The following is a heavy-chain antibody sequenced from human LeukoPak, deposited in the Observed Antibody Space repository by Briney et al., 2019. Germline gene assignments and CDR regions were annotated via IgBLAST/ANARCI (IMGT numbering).Heavy chain of an antibody. Sequence: SETLSLTCTVSGGSISSYYWSWIRQPPGKGLEWIGYIYYSGSTNYNPSLKSRVTISVDTSKNQFSLKLSSVTAADTAVYYCASQQWLARGCFQHWGQGTLVTVSS. CDR2: IYYSGST. CDR3: ASQQWLARGCFQH. J-gene: IGHJ1*01. CDR1: GGSISSYY. D-gene: IGHD6-19*01. V-gene: IGHV4-59*01.